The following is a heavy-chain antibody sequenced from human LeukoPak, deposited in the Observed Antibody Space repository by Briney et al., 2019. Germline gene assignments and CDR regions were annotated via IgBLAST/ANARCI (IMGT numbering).Heavy chain of an antibody. D-gene: IGHD4-17*01. Sequence: GASVTVSCKASGYTFTVYYMHWVRQAPGQGLEWMGRINPSNGATDYAQKFRGRVTMTRDMSITTVYMELSSLTSDDTAVYYCARAGFGDPRGFDIWGQGTMVTVSS. CDR3: ARAGFGDPRGFDI. CDR1: GYTFTVYY. V-gene: IGHV1-2*06. J-gene: IGHJ3*02. CDR2: INPSNGAT.